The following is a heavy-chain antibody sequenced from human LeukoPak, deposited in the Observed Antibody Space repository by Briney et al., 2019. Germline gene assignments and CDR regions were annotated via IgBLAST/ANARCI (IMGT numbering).Heavy chain of an antibody. V-gene: IGHV3-7*01. CDR1: GFTFSSYC. J-gene: IGHJ4*02. CDR3: ARDPLYSGSYYQDY. CDR2: IKQDGSGK. Sequence: PGGSLRLSCAASGFTFSSYCMSWVRQAPGKGLEWVANIKQDGSGKYYVDSVKGRFTISRDNAKNSLYLQMNSLRAEDTAVYYCARDPLYSGSYYQDYWGQGTLVTVSS. D-gene: IGHD1-26*01.